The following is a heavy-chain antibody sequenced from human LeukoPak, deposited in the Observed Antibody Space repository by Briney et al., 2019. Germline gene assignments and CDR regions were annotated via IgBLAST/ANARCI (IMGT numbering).Heavy chain of an antibody. Sequence: GASVKVSCKASGYTFTSYGISWLRQAPGQGLEWMGWINPNSGGTNYAQKFQGRVTMTRDTSISTAYMELSRLRSDDTAVYYCAYSSSWEDAFDIWGQGTMVTVSS. CDR2: INPNSGGT. J-gene: IGHJ3*02. CDR3: AYSSSWEDAFDI. V-gene: IGHV1-2*02. CDR1: GYTFTSYG. D-gene: IGHD6-13*01.